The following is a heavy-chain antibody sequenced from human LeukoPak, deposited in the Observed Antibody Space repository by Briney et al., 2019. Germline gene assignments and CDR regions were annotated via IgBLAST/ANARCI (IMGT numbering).Heavy chain of an antibody. CDR3: ARQPNSGSYTRFDY. V-gene: IGHV3-48*03. CDR2: ISSSGSTI. J-gene: IGHJ4*02. Sequence: GGSLRLSCAASGFTFSSYEMNWVRQAPGKGLEWVSYISSSGSTIYYADSVKGRFTISRDNSKNTLYLQMNSLRAEDTAVYYCARQPNSGSYTRFDYWGQGTLVTVSS. CDR1: GFTFSSYE. D-gene: IGHD1-26*01.